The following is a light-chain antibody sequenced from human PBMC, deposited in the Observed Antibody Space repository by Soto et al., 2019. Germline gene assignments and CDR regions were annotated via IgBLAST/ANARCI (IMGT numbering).Light chain of an antibody. CDR1: QSVSSSY. CDR3: QQYPGYT. CDR2: GAS. Sequence: EIVLTQSPGTLSLSPGERATLSCRASQSVSSSYLAWYQQKPGQAPRLLIYGASGSATGIPDRFSGSGSGTDFTLTISRLEAEDFAVYYCQQYPGYTFGQGTKLEIK. J-gene: IGKJ2*01. V-gene: IGKV3-20*01.